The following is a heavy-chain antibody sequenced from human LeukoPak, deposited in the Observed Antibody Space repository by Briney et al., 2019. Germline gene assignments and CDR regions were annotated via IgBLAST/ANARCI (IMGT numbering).Heavy chain of an antibody. J-gene: IGHJ4*02. CDR1: GYNFTSYW. Sequence: GESLKISCKGSGYNFTSYWIGWVRQMPGKGLEWMGIIYPGDSETRYNPSLQGQVTISADKSISTAYLQWSSLKASDTAMYYRARNYYDTSGYYYFDYWGQGTLVTVSS. CDR2: IYPGDSET. V-gene: IGHV5-51*01. CDR3: ARNYYDTSGYYYFDY. D-gene: IGHD3-22*01.